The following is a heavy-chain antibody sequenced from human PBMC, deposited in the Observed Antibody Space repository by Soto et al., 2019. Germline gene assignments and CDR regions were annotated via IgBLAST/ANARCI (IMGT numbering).Heavy chain of an antibody. D-gene: IGHD2-21*02. CDR3: ARDSPTGPPLYCGGDSSIDP. Sequence: ASVKVSCKASGYTFTSYAIHWVRQAPGQRLEWMGWINAGNGNTKYSQKFQGRVTITRDTSASTAYMELSSLRSEDTAVYYCARDSPTGPPLYCGGDSSIDPWGQGTLVTVSS. CDR1: GYTFTSYA. J-gene: IGHJ5*02. CDR2: INAGNGNT. V-gene: IGHV1-3*01.